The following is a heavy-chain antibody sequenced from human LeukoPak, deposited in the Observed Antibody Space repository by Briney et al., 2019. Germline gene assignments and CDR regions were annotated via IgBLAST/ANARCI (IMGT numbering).Heavy chain of an antibody. Sequence: GGSLRLSCAVSGFTVSSYWMSWVRQAPGKGLEWVAHTKQDGSEKYYVDSVKGRFTISTDNAKNSLYLQMNSLRAEDTAVYYCARARYAYSSGWFSFDYWGQGTLVTVSS. CDR2: TKQDGSEK. CDR1: GFTVSSYW. CDR3: ARARYAYSSGWFSFDY. V-gene: IGHV3-7*04. D-gene: IGHD6-19*01. J-gene: IGHJ4*02.